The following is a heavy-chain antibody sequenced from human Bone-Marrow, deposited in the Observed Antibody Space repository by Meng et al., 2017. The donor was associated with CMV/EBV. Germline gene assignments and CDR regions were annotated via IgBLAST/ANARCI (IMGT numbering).Heavy chain of an antibody. D-gene: IGHD3-3*01. V-gene: IGHV4-34*01. J-gene: IGHJ5*02. CDR2: INHSGST. CDR1: GGSFSGYY. Sequence: SETLSLTCAVYGGSFSGYYWSWIRQPPGKGLEWIGEINHSGSTNYNPSLKSRVTISVDTSKNQSSLKLSSVTAADTAVYYCARGGSITIFGVAARTGWFDPWGQGTLVPVSS. CDR3: ARGGSITIFGVAARTGWFDP.